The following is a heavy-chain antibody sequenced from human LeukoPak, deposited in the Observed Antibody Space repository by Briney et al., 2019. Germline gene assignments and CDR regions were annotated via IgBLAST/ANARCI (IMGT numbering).Heavy chain of an antibody. CDR1: GFTFSRNY. D-gene: IGHD2-2*01. V-gene: IGHV3-74*01. J-gene: IGHJ4*02. CDR2: ITTDGGAT. Sequence: GGSLRLSCAASGFTFSRNYMHWVRQAPGKGLVWVSQITTDGGATNYADSVKGRFTIFRDNAKNTLYLQMNSLRAEDTAVYYCARGGCSSTSCLDYWGQGTLVTVSS. CDR3: ARGGCSSTSCLDY.